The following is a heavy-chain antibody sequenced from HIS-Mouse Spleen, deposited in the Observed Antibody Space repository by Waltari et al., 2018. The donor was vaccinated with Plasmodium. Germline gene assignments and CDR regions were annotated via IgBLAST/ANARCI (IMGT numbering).Heavy chain of an antibody. V-gene: IGHV4-34*01. Sequence: QVQLQQWGAGLLKPSEPLSLTCAVSVGSFSGYYWSWTRQPPGKGLEWIGEINHSGSTNYNPSLKSRVTISVDTSKNQFSLKLSSVTAADTAVYYCARGRRIVVVTAPRGFFDYWGQGTLVTVSS. CDR3: ARGRRIVVVTAPRGFFDY. D-gene: IGHD2-21*02. CDR2: INHSGST. J-gene: IGHJ4*02. CDR1: VGSFSGYY.